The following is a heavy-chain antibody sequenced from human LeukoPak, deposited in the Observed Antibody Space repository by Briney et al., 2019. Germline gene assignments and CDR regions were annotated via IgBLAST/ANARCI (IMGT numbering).Heavy chain of an antibody. D-gene: IGHD4-17*01. CDR3: ARTTETYYIDY. V-gene: IGHV3-48*01. CDR2: ISTSSSVR. Sequence: GGPLRLSCAASGFTLSSHSMSWVRPAPGKGLEWLSFISTSSSVRYYADSAQGRFVISGDNAKNSVYLQMNSLRGEDTAVYYCARTTETYYIDYWGQGTLVTVSS. CDR1: GFTLSSHS. J-gene: IGHJ4*02.